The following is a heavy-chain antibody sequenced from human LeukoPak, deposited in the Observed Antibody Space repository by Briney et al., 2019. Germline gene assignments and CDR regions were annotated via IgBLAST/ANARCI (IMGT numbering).Heavy chain of an antibody. Sequence: SETLSLTCTVSGGSISSSSHYWGWIRQPPGKGLEWIGSIYYSGSTYYNPSLKSRVTISVDTSKNQFSLKLSSVTAADTAVYYCARAGSGYYNWFDPWGQGTLVTVSP. V-gene: IGHV4-39*01. CDR1: GGSISSSSHY. J-gene: IGHJ5*02. CDR3: ARAGSGYYNWFDP. D-gene: IGHD6-19*01. CDR2: IYYSGST.